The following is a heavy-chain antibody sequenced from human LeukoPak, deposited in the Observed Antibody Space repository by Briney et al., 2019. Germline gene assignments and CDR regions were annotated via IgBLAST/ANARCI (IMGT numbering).Heavy chain of an antibody. V-gene: IGHV3-11*06. CDR1: GFTFSDYF. CDR2: ISTSSTYT. Sequence: SGGSLRLSCAASGFTFSDYFMSWIRQAPGKGLEWVSYISTSSTYTNYADSVKGRFTISRDNAKNSLYLQMNSLRAEDTAVYYCARDAKVAAAGNWFDPWGQGTLVTVSS. J-gene: IGHJ5*02. CDR3: ARDAKVAAAGNWFDP. D-gene: IGHD6-13*01.